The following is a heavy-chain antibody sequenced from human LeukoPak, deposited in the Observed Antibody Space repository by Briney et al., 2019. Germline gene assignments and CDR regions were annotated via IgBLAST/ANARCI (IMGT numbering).Heavy chain of an antibody. J-gene: IGHJ6*02. CDR3: ASTHCASPSCYSYYYSGLDV. CDR2: IYNTGGA. D-gene: IGHD2-2*01. V-gene: IGHV4-31*11. CDR1: GGSISSGTHY. Sequence: SQTLSLTCAVSGGSISSGTHYWSWIRQHPGQGLEWIGHIYNTGGAYYNPSLMSRVSISIDTSENQFSLKLSSVTAADTAVYYCASTHCASPSCYSYYYSGLDVWGQGTTVIVSS.